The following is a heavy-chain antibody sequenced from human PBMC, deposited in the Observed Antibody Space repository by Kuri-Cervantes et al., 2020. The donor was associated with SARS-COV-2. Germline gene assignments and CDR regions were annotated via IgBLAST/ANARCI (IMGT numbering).Heavy chain of an antibody. V-gene: IGHV1-46*01. J-gene: IGHJ6*02. D-gene: IGHD6-6*01. CDR1: GYTFTSYY. CDR3: ARDPGYSSSSVYYYYGMDV. CDR2: INPSGGST. Sequence: ASVKVSCKASGYTFTSYYMHWVRQAPGQGLEWMGIINPSGGSTSYAQKFQGRVTMTRDTSISTAYMELSRLRSDDTAVYYCARDPGYSSSSVYYYYGMDVWGQGTTVTVSS.